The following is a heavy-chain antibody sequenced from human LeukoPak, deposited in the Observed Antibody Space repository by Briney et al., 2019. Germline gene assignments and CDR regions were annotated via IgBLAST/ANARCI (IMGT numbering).Heavy chain of an antibody. Sequence: GGSLRLSCAASGFTFSSYGMHWVRQAPDKGLEWVAFIRYDGSNKYYADSVKGRFTISRDNSKNTLYLQMNSLRAEDTAVYYCISCYFDYWGQGTLVTVSS. CDR2: IRYDGSNK. J-gene: IGHJ4*02. V-gene: IGHV3-30*02. CDR3: ISCYFDY. D-gene: IGHD3-3*02. CDR1: GFTFSSYG.